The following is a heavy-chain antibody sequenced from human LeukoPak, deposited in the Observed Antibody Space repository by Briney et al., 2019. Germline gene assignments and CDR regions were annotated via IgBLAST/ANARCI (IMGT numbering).Heavy chain of an antibody. Sequence: GASVKVSCKASGYTFTGYYMHWVRQAPGQGLEWMGWINLNPSIGGTSYAQKFQGRVTMTWDTSISTAYMELSGLRSDDTAMYYCARVYRWLHPNDAFDIWGQGTMVTVSP. V-gene: IGHV1-2*02. D-gene: IGHD5-12*01. CDR3: ARVYRWLHPNDAFDI. CDR2: INLNPSIGGT. CDR1: GYTFTGYY. J-gene: IGHJ3*02.